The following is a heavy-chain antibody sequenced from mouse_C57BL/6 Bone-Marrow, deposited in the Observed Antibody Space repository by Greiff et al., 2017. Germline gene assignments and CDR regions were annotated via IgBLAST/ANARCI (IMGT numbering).Heavy chain of an antibody. D-gene: IGHD1-1*01. V-gene: IGHV14-4*01. Sequence: SGAELVRPGASVKLSCTASGFNFKDDYMHWVKQRPEQGLEWIGWIDPENGDTEYASKFQGKATITADTSSNTASLQLSCLTSEDTAVYYCTIYGSSPDYWGQGTTLTVSS. J-gene: IGHJ2*01. CDR3: TIYGSSPDY. CDR1: GFNFKDDY. CDR2: IDPENGDT.